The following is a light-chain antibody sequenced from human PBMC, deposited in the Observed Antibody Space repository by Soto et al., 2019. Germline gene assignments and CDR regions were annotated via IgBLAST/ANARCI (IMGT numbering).Light chain of an antibody. CDR3: SSYAGSNNFV. V-gene: IGLV2-8*01. CDR2: EVS. J-gene: IGLJ3*02. CDR1: SSDVGGYNY. Sequence: QSALTQPPSASGSPGQSVTISCTGTSSDVGGYNYVSWYQQHPGKAPKLMISEVSKRPSGVSDRFSGSKSGNTASLTVSGLQAEDEADYYCSSYAGSNNFVFGGGTKLTVL.